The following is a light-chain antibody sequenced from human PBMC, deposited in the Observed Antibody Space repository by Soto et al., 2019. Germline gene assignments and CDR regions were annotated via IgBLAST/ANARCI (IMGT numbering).Light chain of an antibody. V-gene: IGKV3-11*01. Sequence: EIVLTQSLATLSLSPGERATLSCRASQSVSSYLAWYQQKPGQAPRLLIYDASNRATGIPVRFSGSGSGTDFTLTISSLEPEDFAVYYCQQRSDWPPASTFGGGTKVEIK. J-gene: IGKJ4*01. CDR2: DAS. CDR1: QSVSSY. CDR3: QQRSDWPPAST.